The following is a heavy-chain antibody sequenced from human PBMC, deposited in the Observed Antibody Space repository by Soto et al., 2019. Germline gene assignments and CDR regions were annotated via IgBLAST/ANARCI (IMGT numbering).Heavy chain of an antibody. CDR3: AREKYGDYGYYYGMDV. CDR1: GFTVSSNY. J-gene: IGHJ6*02. Sequence: GGSLRLSCAASGFTVSSNYMSWVRQAPGKGLEWVSVIYSGGSTYYADSVKGRFTISRDNSKNTLYLQMNSLRAEDTAVYYCAREKYGDYGYYYGMDVWGQGTTVTVSS. D-gene: IGHD4-17*01. CDR2: IYSGGST. V-gene: IGHV3-53*01.